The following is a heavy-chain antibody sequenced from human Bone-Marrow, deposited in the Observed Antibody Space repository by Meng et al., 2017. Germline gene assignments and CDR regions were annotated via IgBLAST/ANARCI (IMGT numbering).Heavy chain of an antibody. CDR3: ARGTPGRSYSDY. Sequence: QVQLVQSGAAVKKPGASVKVSCKASGYTSASYGISWFRQAPGQGLEWMGWFVSNADTYPAQKFQGRVTMTRDTHTSTDFMELRSLRFDDTAVYYCARGTPGRSYSDYWGQGTLVTVSS. CDR1: GYTSASYG. J-gene: IGHJ4*02. CDR2: FVSNADT. D-gene: IGHD3-10*01. V-gene: IGHV1-18*01.